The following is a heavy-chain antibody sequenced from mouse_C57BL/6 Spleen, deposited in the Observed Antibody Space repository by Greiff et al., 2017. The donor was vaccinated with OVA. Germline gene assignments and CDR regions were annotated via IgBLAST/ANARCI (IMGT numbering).Heavy chain of an antibody. CDR3: AREGYYGSSAMDY. D-gene: IGHD1-1*01. J-gene: IGHJ4*01. CDR2: ISDGGSYT. Sequence: DVKLVESGGGLVKPGGSLKLSCAASGFTFSSYAMSWVRQTPEKRLEWVATISDGGSYTYYPDNVKGRFTISRDNAKNNLYLQMSHLKSEDTAMYYCAREGYYGSSAMDYWGQGTSVTVSS. CDR1: GFTFSSYA. V-gene: IGHV5-4*01.